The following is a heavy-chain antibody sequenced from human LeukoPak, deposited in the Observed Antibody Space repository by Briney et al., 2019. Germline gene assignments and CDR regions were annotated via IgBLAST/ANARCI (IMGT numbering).Heavy chain of an antibody. V-gene: IGHV3-7*01. CDR2: IKQDGSEK. Sequence: GGSLRLSCAASGFTFSSYWMSWVRQAPGKGLEWVANIKQDGSEKYYVDSVKGRFTISRDNAKNSLYLQMNSLRAEDTAVYYCARVQDTLVRGVTWYYFDYWGQGTLVTVSS. CDR3: ARVQDTLVRGVTWYYFDY. J-gene: IGHJ4*02. CDR1: GFTFSSYW. D-gene: IGHD3-10*01.